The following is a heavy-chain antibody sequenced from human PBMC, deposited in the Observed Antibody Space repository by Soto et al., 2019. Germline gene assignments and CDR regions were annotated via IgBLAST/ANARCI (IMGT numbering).Heavy chain of an antibody. J-gene: IGHJ6*03. CDR3: ARPYEYYDILTGYSYYMDV. Sequence: GGSLRLSCAASGFTVSSNYMSWVRQAPGKGLEWVSVIYSGGSTYYADSVKGRFTISRHNSKNTLYLQMNSLRAEDTAVYYCARPYEYYDILTGYSYYMDVWGKGTTVTVSS. V-gene: IGHV3-53*04. CDR1: GFTVSSNY. D-gene: IGHD3-9*01. CDR2: IYSGGST.